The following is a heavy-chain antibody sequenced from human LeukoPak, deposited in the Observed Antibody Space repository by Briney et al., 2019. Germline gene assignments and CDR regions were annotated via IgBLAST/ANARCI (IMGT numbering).Heavy chain of an antibody. CDR1: GGSISSYY. CDR3: ARSGFVVVPYYFDY. CDR2: MYYSGST. V-gene: IGHV4-59*01. D-gene: IGHD2-21*01. J-gene: IGHJ4*02. Sequence: SENLSLTCTVSGGSISSYYWSWIRQPPGRGLEWIGYMYYSGSTDYNPSLKSRVTISVDTSKNQFSLKLTSVTAAVTAVYYCARSGFVVVPYYFDYWGQGTLVTVSS.